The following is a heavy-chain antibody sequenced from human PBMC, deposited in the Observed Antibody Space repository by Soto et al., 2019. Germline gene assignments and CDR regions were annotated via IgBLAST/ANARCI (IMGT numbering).Heavy chain of an antibody. CDR2: MSAYNGNT. CDR1: GYTFTSYG. J-gene: IGHJ6*03. Sequence: ASVKVSCKASGYTFTSYGISWVRQAPGQGLEWMGWMSAYNGNTNYAQKLQGRVTMTTDTSTSTAYMELRSLRSDDTAVYCCASMLCSGGSCYEDSYSYYMDVWGQGTTVTVSS. V-gene: IGHV1-18*01. D-gene: IGHD2-15*01. CDR3: ASMLCSGGSCYEDSYSYYMDV.